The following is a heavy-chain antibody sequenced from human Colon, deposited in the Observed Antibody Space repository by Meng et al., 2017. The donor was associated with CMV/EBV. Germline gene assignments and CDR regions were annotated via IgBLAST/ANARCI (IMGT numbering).Heavy chain of an antibody. V-gene: IGHV3-21*01. J-gene: IGHJ3*02. D-gene: IGHD3-22*01. CDR3: ARDKSMIIFGTFDI. CDR1: GFTFSNYS. CDR2: ITTNSRYT. Sequence: SWAASGFTFSNYSMAWVRQAPGKGLEWVSSITTNSRYTYQPDSLKGRFTISRDNAKNSLYLQMNSLRAEDTAVYYCARDKSMIIFGTFDIWGQGTVVTVSS.